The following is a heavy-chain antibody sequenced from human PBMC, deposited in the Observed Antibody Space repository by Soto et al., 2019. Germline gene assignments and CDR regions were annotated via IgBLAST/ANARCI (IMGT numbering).Heavy chain of an antibody. CDR1: GFSLSTSGMC. D-gene: IGHD6-13*01. J-gene: IGHJ4*02. CDR2: IDWDDDK. V-gene: IGHV2-70*11. Sequence: SGPTLVNPTQTLTLTCTFSGFSLSTSGMCVSWIRQPPGKALEWLARIDWDDDKYYSTSLKTRLTISKDTSKNQVVLTMTNMYPVDTATYYCARTAGTAAVSDYWGQGTLVTVSS. CDR3: ARTAGTAAVSDY.